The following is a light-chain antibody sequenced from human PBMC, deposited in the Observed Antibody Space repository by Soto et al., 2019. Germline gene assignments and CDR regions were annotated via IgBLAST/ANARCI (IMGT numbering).Light chain of an antibody. CDR3: QSYDSSLSVVV. Sequence: QSVLTQPPSVSGAPGQRVTISCTGSSSKIGAGYDVHWYQQLPGTAPKLLIYGNSNRPSGVPDRFSGSKSGTSASLAITGLKAEDEADYYCQSYDSSLSVVVFGGETKVTVL. CDR1: SSKIGAGYD. CDR2: GNS. V-gene: IGLV1-40*01. J-gene: IGLJ2*01.